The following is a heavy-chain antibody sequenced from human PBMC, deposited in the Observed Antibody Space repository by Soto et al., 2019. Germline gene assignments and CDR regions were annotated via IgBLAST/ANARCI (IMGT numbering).Heavy chain of an antibody. V-gene: IGHV4-59*08. Sequence: QVQLQESGPGLVKPSETLSLTCTVSGGSISSYYWSWIRLPPGKGLEYIGYIYYSDSTNYNPSLESRVSISVDTSKNQFSLKLSSVTAADTAVYYGTGGLWEREGYGMDVWGQGTTVTVSS. J-gene: IGHJ6*02. CDR3: TGGLWEREGYGMDV. D-gene: IGHD3-16*01. CDR1: GGSISSYY. CDR2: IYYSDST.